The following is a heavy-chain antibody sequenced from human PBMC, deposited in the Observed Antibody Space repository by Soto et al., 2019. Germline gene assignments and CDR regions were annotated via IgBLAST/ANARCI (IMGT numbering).Heavy chain of an antibody. CDR2: INAGNGNT. V-gene: IGHV1-3*01. J-gene: IGHJ4*02. D-gene: IGHD3-22*01. CDR1: GYTFTSYA. CDR3: ARDAHYYDSSGYYSPVPFDY. Sequence: ASVKVSCKASGYTFTSYAMHWVRQAPGQRLEWMGWINAGNGNTKYSQKFQGRVTITRDTSASTAYMELSSLRPEDTAVYYCARDAHYYDSSGYYSPVPFDYWGQGTLVTVSS.